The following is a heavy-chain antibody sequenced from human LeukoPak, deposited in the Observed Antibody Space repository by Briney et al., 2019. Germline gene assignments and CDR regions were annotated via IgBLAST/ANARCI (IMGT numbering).Heavy chain of an antibody. CDR2: IYYSGKT. J-gene: IGHJ4*02. D-gene: IGHD3-22*01. CDR3: AKSVEVNPYYFDY. CDR1: GGSISSSSYY. Sequence: SEILSLTCTVSGGSISSSSYYWGWIRQPPGKGLEWIGSIYYSGKTYHNPSLKSRVTISVDTSKNQFSLKLTSVTAADTAVYYCAKSVEVNPYYFDYWGQGTLVTVSS. V-gene: IGHV4-39*01.